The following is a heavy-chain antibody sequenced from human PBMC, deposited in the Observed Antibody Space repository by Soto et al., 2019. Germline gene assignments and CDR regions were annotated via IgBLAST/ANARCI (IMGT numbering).Heavy chain of an antibody. J-gene: IGHJ4*02. Sequence: PGGSLRLSCAASGFTFISYSMNWVRQAPGKGLEWVSSISSSSGYIYYADSVKGRFTISRDNSKNTLYLQMNSLRAEDTAVYYCARDSLAGLDYWGQGTLVTVSS. CDR2: ISSSSGYI. V-gene: IGHV3-21*01. CDR3: ARDSLAGLDY. D-gene: IGHD3-3*02. CDR1: GFTFISYS.